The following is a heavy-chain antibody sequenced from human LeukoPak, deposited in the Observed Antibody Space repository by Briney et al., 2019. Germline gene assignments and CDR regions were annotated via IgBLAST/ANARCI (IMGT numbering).Heavy chain of an antibody. V-gene: IGHV4-30-2*01. Sequence: SETLSLTCTVSGGSISSGGYYWSWIRQPPGKGLEWIGYIYHSGSTYYNPSLKSRVAISVDRSKNQFSLKLSSVTAADTAVYYCARDSGESGLDAFDIWGQGTMVTVSS. CDR2: IYHSGST. CDR3: ARDSGESGLDAFDI. CDR1: GGSISSGGYY. D-gene: IGHD3-10*01. J-gene: IGHJ3*02.